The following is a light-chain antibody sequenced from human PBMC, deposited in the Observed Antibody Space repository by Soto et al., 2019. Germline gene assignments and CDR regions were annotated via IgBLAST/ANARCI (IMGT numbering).Light chain of an antibody. Sequence: SYELTQPPSVSVSPGQTARITCSGDALPKQFAYWYQQKAGQAPMLVIYKDNERPSGIPERFSGSSSGTTVTLTISGVQAEDVADYYCQSADSSGTFLWVFGGGTKLTVL. CDR3: QSADSSGTFLWV. CDR2: KDN. V-gene: IGLV3-25*03. CDR1: ALPKQF. J-gene: IGLJ3*02.